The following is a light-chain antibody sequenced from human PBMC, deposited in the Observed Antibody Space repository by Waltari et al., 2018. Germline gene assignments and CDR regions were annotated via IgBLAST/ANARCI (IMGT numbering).Light chain of an antibody. J-gene: IGKJ5*01. CDR3: QQYNRWPPIT. Sequence: EVVMTQSPASLSVSPGERAPLSCRASQSIATNLAWYQQKPGQAPRLLVYDASTRAPSIPTRFRGSGSGTEFTLTISSLQSEDSAVYYCQQYNRWPPITFGQGTRLEIK. V-gene: IGKV3-15*01. CDR2: DAS. CDR1: QSIATN.